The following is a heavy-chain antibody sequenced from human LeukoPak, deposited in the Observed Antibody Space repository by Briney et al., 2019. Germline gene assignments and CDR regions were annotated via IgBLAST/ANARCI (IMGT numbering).Heavy chain of an antibody. V-gene: IGHV3-11*01. D-gene: IGHD4-17*01. Sequence: GGSLRLSCAASGFTFSDYYMSWIRQAPGKGLEWVSYISSSGSTIYYADSVKGRFTISRDNAKNSLYLQMNSLRAEDTAVYYCAGLTATSAVYYYYMDVWGKGTTVTVSS. CDR3: AGLTATSAVYYYYMDV. CDR1: GFTFSDYY. CDR2: ISSSGSTI. J-gene: IGHJ6*03.